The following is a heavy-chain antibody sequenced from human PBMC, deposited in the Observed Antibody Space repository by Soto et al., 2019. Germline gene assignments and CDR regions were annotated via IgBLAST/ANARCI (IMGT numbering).Heavy chain of an antibody. CDR3: ARDLGPPLLYSSSYFDY. Sequence: GESLKISCKASGYTFASYWIGWVRQMPGKGLEWMGIIYPADSDTRYNPSFQGQVTMTTDTSTSTAYMELRSLRSDDTAVYYCARDLGPPLLYSSSYFDYWGQGTLVTVSS. V-gene: IGHV5-51*01. CDR2: IYPADSDT. D-gene: IGHD6-13*01. J-gene: IGHJ4*02. CDR1: GYTFASYW.